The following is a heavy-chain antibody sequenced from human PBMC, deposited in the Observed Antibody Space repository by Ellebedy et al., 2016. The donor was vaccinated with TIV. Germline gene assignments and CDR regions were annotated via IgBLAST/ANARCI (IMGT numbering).Heavy chain of an antibody. V-gene: IGHV3-74*03. CDR1: GFTFRNFW. CDR3: VRAFRWVYGLDV. Sequence: PGGSLRLSCAASGFTFRNFWMHWVRQAPGKGLVWVSHVDTDGSTITYADSVKGRFTISRDNAKNTLDLQMKSLRAEDTAVYYCVRAFRWVYGLDVWGQGTTVTVSS. CDR2: VDTDGSTI. D-gene: IGHD4-23*01. J-gene: IGHJ6*02.